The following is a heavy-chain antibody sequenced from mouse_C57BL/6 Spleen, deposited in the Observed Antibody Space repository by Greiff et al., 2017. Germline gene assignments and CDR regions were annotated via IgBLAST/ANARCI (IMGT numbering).Heavy chain of an antibody. CDR1: GYAFSSSW. D-gene: IGHD1-1*01. J-gene: IGHJ2*01. CDR2: IYPGDGDT. CDR3: ARSGYYGSPFDY. Sequence: SGPELVKPGASVKISCKASGYAFSSSWMNWVKQRPGKGLEWIGRIYPGDGDTNYNGKFKGKATLTADKSSSTAYMQLSSLTSEDSAVYFCARSGYYGSPFDYWGQGTTLTVSS. V-gene: IGHV1-82*01.